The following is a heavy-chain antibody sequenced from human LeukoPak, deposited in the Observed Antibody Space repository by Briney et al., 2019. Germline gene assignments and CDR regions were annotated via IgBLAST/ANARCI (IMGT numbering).Heavy chain of an antibody. Sequence: QTGGSLRLSCVASGFTFSNYAMTWVRQAPGKGLEMGSGIYGDDDKTVYGDAVKGRFTISRDNSKNTLFLQMNSLRADDTAVYYCAKTQGYYDAWGQGALVTVSS. D-gene: IGHD2-15*01. V-gene: IGHV3-23*01. CDR2: IYGDDDKT. J-gene: IGHJ5*02. CDR3: AKTQGYYDA. CDR1: GFTFSNYA.